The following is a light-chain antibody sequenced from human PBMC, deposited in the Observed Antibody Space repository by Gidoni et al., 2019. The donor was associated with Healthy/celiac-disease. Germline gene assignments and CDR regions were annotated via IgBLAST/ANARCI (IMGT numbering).Light chain of an antibody. CDR3: QQYGSSPLT. CDR2: GAS. Sequence: DIVFLQSPGTLSLSPGERATLSCRASHSVSSSYLAWYQQKPGQAHRLLIYGASSRATGIPDRFSGSGSGTDFTLTISRLEPEDFAVYYCQQYGSSPLTFGGXTKVEIK. V-gene: IGKV3-20*01. CDR1: HSVSSSY. J-gene: IGKJ4*01.